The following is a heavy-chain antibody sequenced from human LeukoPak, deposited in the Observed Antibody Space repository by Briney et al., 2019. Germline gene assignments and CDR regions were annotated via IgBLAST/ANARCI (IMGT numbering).Heavy chain of an antibody. CDR2: INHSGST. J-gene: IGHJ4*02. V-gene: IGHV4-34*01. CDR3: ARWGRTNGVR. CDR1: GGSFSGYY. Sequence: SETLSLTCAVYGGSFSGYYWSWIRQPPGKGLEWIGEINHSGSTNYNPSLKSRVTISVDTSKNQFSLKLSSVTAADTAVYYCARWGRTNGVRWGQGTLVTVPS. D-gene: IGHD2-8*01.